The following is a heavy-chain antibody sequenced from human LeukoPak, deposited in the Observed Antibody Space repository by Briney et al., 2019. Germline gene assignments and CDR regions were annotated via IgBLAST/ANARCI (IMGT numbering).Heavy chain of an antibody. D-gene: IGHD2-15*01. CDR1: GFTFSDYY. Sequence: GGSLRLSCAASGFTFSDYYMSWIRQAPGKGLEWVSAISSSDDGTYHAGSVRGRFTISRDSSKNTLYLQMNNLRTEDAAIYYCAKAPVTSCRGAFCYPLDSWGQGTLVTVSS. V-gene: IGHV3-23*01. CDR2: ISSSDDGT. CDR3: AKAPVTSCRGAFCYPLDS. J-gene: IGHJ4*02.